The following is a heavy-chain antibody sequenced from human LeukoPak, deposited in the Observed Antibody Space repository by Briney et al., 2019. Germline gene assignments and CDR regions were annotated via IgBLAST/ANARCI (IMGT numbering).Heavy chain of an antibody. Sequence: GASVKVSCKASGYTFTGYYMHWVRQAPGQGLEWMGWINPNSGGTNYAQEFQGWVTMTRDTSISTAYMELSRLRSDDTAVYYCARTLAGYYYYGMDVWGQGTTVTVSS. D-gene: IGHD6-19*01. CDR2: INPNSGGT. CDR3: ARTLAGYYYYGMDV. J-gene: IGHJ6*02. CDR1: GYTFTGYY. V-gene: IGHV1-2*04.